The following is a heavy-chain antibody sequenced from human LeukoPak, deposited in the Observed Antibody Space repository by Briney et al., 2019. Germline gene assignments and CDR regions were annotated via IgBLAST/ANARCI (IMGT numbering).Heavy chain of an antibody. V-gene: IGHV1-46*01. D-gene: IGHD4-17*01. CDR2: INPSGGST. CDR1: GYTFTIYY. J-gene: IGHJ4*02. CDR3: ATGMGGDYVSVDY. Sequence: ASVTVSFKASGYTFTIYYMHWVRQAPGQGLEWMGIINPSGGSTSYAQKFQGRVTMTRDTSTSTVYMELSSLRSEDTAVYYCATGMGGDYVSVDYWGQGTLVTVSS.